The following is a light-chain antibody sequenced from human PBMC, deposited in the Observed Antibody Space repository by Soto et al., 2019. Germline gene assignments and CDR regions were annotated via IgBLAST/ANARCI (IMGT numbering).Light chain of an antibody. J-gene: IGKJ5*01. Sequence: IKLTQSPSFLSASVGDRVTLSCLASQDLNTYVVWYQQKPGKVPELLIYGASTLYTGVPSRFSGSESGAEFTLTISSLQPEDFATYYCQQLHSYPITFGQGTRLEIK. V-gene: IGKV1-9*01. CDR2: GAS. CDR1: QDLNTY. CDR3: QQLHSYPIT.